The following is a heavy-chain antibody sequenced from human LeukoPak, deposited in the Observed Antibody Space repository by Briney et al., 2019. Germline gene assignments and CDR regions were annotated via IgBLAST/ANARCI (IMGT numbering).Heavy chain of an antibody. CDR3: ARAALTLPTGHYMDV. CDR1: GGSISGSGYY. J-gene: IGHJ6*03. D-gene: IGHD3-10*01. Sequence: PSETLSLTCTVSGGSISGSGYYWVWIRQPPGKGLEWIGSIYYSGSTYYNPSLKSRVTISVDTSKNQFSLKLSSVTAADTAVYYCARAALTLPTGHYMDVWGKGTTVTISS. CDR2: IYYSGST. V-gene: IGHV4-39*07.